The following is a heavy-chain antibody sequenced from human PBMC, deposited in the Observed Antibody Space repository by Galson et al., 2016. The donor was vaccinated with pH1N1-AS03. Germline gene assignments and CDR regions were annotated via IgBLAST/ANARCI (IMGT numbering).Heavy chain of an antibody. V-gene: IGHV4-38-2*02. CDR3: ARSPRTIAVAGTFPSRFDP. Sequence: SETLSLTCSVSGYSISTGHYWGWIRQPPGKGLEWIGSIYHGGHTEHNPSLKSRVTISEDTSKNQFSLRLSSVTAADTALYYCARSPRTIAVAGTFPSRFDPWGQGMLVTVSS. D-gene: IGHD6-19*01. CDR1: GYSISTGHY. CDR2: IYHGGHT. J-gene: IGHJ5*02.